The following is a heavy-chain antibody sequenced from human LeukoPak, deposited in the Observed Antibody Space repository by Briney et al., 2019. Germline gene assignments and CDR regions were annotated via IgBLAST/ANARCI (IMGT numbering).Heavy chain of an antibody. V-gene: IGHV4-59*12. CDR3: AREWLAARPGVGFDY. Sequence: SETLSLTCTVSGGSITNYYWTWIRQPPGKGLEWIGYIHYSGSTNYNPSLKSRVTISVDTSKNQFSLRLSSVTAADTAVYYCAREWLAARPGVGFDYWGQGTLVTVSS. J-gene: IGHJ4*02. D-gene: IGHD6-6*01. CDR2: IHYSGST. CDR1: GGSITNYY.